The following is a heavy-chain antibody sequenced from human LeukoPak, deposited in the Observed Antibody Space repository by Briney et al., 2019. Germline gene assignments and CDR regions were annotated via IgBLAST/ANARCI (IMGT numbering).Heavy chain of an antibody. J-gene: IGHJ3*02. CDR2: MNPNSGNT. CDR1: GYTFTSYD. V-gene: IGHV1-8*01. Sequence: ASVKVSCKASGYTFTSYDINWVRQATGQGLEWMGWMNPNSGNTGYAQKFQGRVTMTRNTSISTAYMELSSLRSEDTAVYYCVRAYYYDSRGAFDIWGQGTMVTVSS. D-gene: IGHD3-22*01. CDR3: VRAYYYDSRGAFDI.